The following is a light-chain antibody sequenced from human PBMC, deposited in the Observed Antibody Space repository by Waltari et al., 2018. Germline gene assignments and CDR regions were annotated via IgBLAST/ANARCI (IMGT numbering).Light chain of an antibody. CDR3: QQYDGEVLT. J-gene: IGKJ4*01. CDR2: GAS. CDR1: QSVSRNY. Sequence: IVLTQPPGTLPLSPGERATLSCRASQSVSRNYLNWYQQKGGQAPRLLIHGASIRATGIPDRFSGSGSGTDFTLTISRLEPEDFAVYYCQQYDGEVLTFGGGTKVEI. V-gene: IGKV3-20*01.